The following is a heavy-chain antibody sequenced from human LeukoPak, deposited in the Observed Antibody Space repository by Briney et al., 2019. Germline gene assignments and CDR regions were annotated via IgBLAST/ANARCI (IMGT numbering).Heavy chain of an antibody. CDR1: GYTFTSYY. CDR2: MNPNSGNT. J-gene: IGHJ6*03. D-gene: IGHD6-13*01. Sequence: ASVKVSCKASGYTFTSYYMHWVRQATGQGLEWMGRMNPNSGNTGYAQKFQGRVTITRNTSISTAYMELSSLRSEDTAVYYCARGRGSGWYEPYYYYYMDVWGKGTTVTVSS. V-gene: IGHV1-8*03. CDR3: ARGRGSGWYEPYYYYYMDV.